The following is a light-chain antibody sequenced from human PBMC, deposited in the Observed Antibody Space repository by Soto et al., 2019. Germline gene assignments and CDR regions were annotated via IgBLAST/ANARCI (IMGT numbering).Light chain of an antibody. J-gene: IGKJ1*01. CDR1: QGISTY. Sequence: DIQMTQSQYSLSASVGDRVTITCRASQGISTYLGWYQQKPGKVPKSLIYSASSLQSGVPSRFSASGSGTEFTLTISDMQPDDFATYYCQQYYRYPWMSAHGTKADIK. CDR3: QQYYRYPWM. CDR2: SAS. V-gene: IGKV1-16*01.